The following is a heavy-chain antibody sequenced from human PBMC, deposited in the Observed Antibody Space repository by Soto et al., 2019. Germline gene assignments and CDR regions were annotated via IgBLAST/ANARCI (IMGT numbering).Heavy chain of an antibody. Sequence: GGSLRLSCAASGFTFSSYGMHWVRQAPGKGLEWVAVISYDGSNKYYADSVKGRFTISRDNSKNTLYLQMNSLRAEDTAVYYCAKTNYYDSSGYYYWGQGTLVTVSS. CDR3: AKTNYYDSSGYYY. CDR2: ISYDGSNK. CDR1: GFTFSSYG. V-gene: IGHV3-30*18. J-gene: IGHJ4*02. D-gene: IGHD3-22*01.